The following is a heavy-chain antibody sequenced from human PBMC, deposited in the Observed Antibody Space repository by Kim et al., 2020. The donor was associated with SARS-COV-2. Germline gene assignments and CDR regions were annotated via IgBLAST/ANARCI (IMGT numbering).Heavy chain of an antibody. CDR1: GGSISSSSYY. D-gene: IGHD3-10*01. V-gene: IGHV4-39*01. Sequence: SETLSLTCTVSGGSISSSSYYWGWIRQPPGKGLEWIGSIYYSGSTYYNPSLKSRVTISVDTSKNHFSLKLSSVTAADTAVYYCARHDDYYGSGSYYNEYYYYYGMDVWGQGTTVTVSS. CDR2: IYYSGST. CDR3: ARHDDYYGSGSYYNEYYYYYGMDV. J-gene: IGHJ6*02.